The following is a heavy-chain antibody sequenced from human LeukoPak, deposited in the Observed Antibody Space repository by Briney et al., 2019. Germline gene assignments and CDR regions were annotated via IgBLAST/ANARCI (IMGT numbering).Heavy chain of an antibody. J-gene: IGHJ3*02. CDR1: GFTFSVYA. V-gene: IGHV3-23*01. CDR2: IRGGGGSA. CDR3: ARDPNGDYIGAFDM. Sequence: GGSLRLSCTASGFTFSVYAMMWVRQAPGKGPEWVSAIRGGGGSAFYADSVKGRFTISRDNSKYTLFLQMNSLRAEDTAVYYCARDPNGDYIGAFDMWGPGTMVTVSS. D-gene: IGHD4-17*01.